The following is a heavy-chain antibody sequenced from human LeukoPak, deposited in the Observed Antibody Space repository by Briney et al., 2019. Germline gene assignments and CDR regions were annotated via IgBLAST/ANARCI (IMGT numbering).Heavy chain of an antibody. D-gene: IGHD2-15*01. J-gene: IGHJ4*02. V-gene: IGHV3-33*01. Sequence: GRSLRLSCAASGFTFSSYGMHWVRQAPGKGLEWVAAIWYDGSIQYYADSVKGRFTISRDNSKDTLYLQMDSLRAEDTAVYYCARAGYCSGGSCYGSDYWGQGTLVSVSS. CDR1: GFTFSSYG. CDR3: ARAGYCSGGSCYGSDY. CDR2: IWYDGSIQ.